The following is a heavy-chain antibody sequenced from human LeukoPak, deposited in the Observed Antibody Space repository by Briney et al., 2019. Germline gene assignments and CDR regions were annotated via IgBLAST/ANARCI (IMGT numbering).Heavy chain of an antibody. CDR1: GGSISSGSYY. Sequence: KTSQTLSLTCTVSGGSISSGSYYWSWIRQPAGKGLEWIGRIYTSGSTNYNPSLRSRVTMSIDTSKNHFSLRLNSVTAADTAVYYCARGGLVVVPGSIAGFDPWGQGTLVTVSS. J-gene: IGHJ5*02. CDR3: ARGGLVVVPGSIAGFDP. D-gene: IGHD2-2*01. V-gene: IGHV4-61*02. CDR2: IYTSGST.